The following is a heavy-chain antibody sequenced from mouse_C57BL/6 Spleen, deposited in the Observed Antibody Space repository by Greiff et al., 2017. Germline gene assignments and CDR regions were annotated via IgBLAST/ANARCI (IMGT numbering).Heavy chain of an antibody. Sequence: EVKLVESGGDLVKPGGSLKLSCAASGFTFSSYGMSWVRQTPDKRLEWVATISSGGSYTYYPDSVKGRFTISRDNAKNTLYLQMSSLKSEDTAMYYCARDEGLDYWGQGTPLTVSS. CDR1: GFTFSSYG. J-gene: IGHJ2*01. D-gene: IGHD3-3*01. CDR2: ISSGGSYT. V-gene: IGHV5-6*01. CDR3: ARDEGLDY.